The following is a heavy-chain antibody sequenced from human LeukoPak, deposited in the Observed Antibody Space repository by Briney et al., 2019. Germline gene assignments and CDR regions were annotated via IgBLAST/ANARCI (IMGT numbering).Heavy chain of an antibody. Sequence: PGGSLRLSCAASGFTVSSNYMSWVRQAPGKGLEWVSVIYSGGSTYYADSVKGRFTISRDNSKNTLYLQMNSLRAEDTAVYYCAKDRSITMIVVVIRDFDYWGQGTLVTVSS. J-gene: IGHJ4*02. D-gene: IGHD3-22*01. CDR3: AKDRSITMIVVVIRDFDY. CDR2: IYSGGST. V-gene: IGHV3-53*01. CDR1: GFTVSSNY.